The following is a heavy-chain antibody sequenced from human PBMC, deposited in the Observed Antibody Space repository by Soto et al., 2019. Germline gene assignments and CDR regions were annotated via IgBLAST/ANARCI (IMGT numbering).Heavy chain of an antibody. CDR2: TSYDGSNK. J-gene: IGHJ6*02. V-gene: IGHV3-30-3*01. D-gene: IGHD1-1*01. Sequence: QVQLVESGGGVVQPGRSLRLSCAASGFDFSDYAFHWVRQAPGKGLEWVAVTSYDGSNKYYTDSVKGRFTMSRDNSKNTRFRQMNSLRPEDTAVYYCSRVEQQLDYYFAMDVWGPGTTVTVSS. CDR3: SRVEQQLDYYFAMDV. CDR1: GFDFSDYA.